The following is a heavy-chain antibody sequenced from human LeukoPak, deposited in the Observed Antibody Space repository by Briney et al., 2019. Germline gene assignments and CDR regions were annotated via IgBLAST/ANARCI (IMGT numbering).Heavy chain of an antibody. D-gene: IGHD2-2*01. CDR3: ARDIVVVPAALIDADY. CDR1: GYTFTGYY. CDR2: INPSGGST. J-gene: IGHJ4*02. V-gene: IGHV1-46*01. Sequence: ASVKVSCKASGYTFTGYYIHWVRQAPGQGLEWMGIINPSGGSTSYAQKFQGRVTMTRDTSTSTVYMELSSLRSEDTAVYYCARDIVVVPAALIDADYWGQGTLVTVSS.